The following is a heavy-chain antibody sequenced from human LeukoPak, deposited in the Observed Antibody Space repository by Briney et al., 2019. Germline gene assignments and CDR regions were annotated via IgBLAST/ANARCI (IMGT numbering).Heavy chain of an antibody. CDR1: GFTFTNYW. CDR2: IKDDGSAK. CDR3: AKENPHNDY. V-gene: IGHV3-7*03. Sequence: PGGSLRLSCAASGFTFTNYWMTWVRQAPGKGLEWVANIKDDGSAKYYADSVKGRFTISRDNSKNTLYLQMNSLRAEDTALYYCAKENPHNDYWGQGTLVTVSS. J-gene: IGHJ4*02.